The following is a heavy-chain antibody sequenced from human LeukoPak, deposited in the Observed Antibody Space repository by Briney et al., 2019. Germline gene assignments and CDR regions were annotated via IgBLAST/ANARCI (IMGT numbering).Heavy chain of an antibody. Sequence: GGSLRLSCSASGFTFSSYAMHWVRQAPGKGLEYVSAISSNGGSTYYADSVKGRFTISRDNSKNTLYLQMNTLRADDTAVYYCAKAYRYTSGWYEYWGQGTLVTVSS. V-gene: IGHV3-64*04. D-gene: IGHD6-19*01. CDR2: ISSNGGST. CDR3: AKAYRYTSGWYEY. CDR1: GFTFSSYA. J-gene: IGHJ4*02.